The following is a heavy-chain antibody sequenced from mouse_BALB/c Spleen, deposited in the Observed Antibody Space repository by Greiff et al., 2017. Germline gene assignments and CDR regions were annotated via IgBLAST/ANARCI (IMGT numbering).Heavy chain of an antibody. CDR2: IWGDGST. J-gene: IGHJ4*01. Sequence: QVQLKQSGPGLVAPSQSLSITCTVSGFSLTGYGVNWVRQPPGKGLEWLGMIWGDGSTDYNSALKSRLSISKDNSKSQVFLKMNSLQTDDTARYYCARDGDDGYYDAMDYWGQGTSVTVSS. V-gene: IGHV2-6-7*01. D-gene: IGHD2-3*01. CDR3: ARDGDDGYYDAMDY. CDR1: GFSLTGYG.